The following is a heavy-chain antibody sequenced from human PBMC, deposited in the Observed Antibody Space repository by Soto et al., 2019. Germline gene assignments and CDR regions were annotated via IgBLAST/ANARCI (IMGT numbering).Heavy chain of an antibody. Sequence: QVQLVESGGGVVQPGRSLRLSCAASGFTFSSYGMHWVRQAPGKGLEWVAVISYDGSNKYYADSVKGRLNISRDNSKNTLYLQMNSLRAEDTAVYYCAKDRPAVRLLWFGELPYYYGMDVWGQGTTVTVSS. CDR1: GFTFSSYG. CDR2: ISYDGSNK. D-gene: IGHD3-10*01. V-gene: IGHV3-30*18. CDR3: AKDRPAVRLLWFGELPYYYGMDV. J-gene: IGHJ6*02.